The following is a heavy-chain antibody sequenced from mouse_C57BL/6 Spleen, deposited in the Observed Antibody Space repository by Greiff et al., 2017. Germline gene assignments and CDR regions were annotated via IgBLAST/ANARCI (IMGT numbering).Heavy chain of an antibody. V-gene: IGHV1-64*01. J-gene: IGHJ4*01. Sequence: QVQLQQPGAGLVKPGASVKLSCKASGYTFTSYWMHWVKQRPGQGLEWIGMIHPNSGSTNYNEKFKSKATLTVDKYYSTAYMQLSSLTSEDSAVYYCVIYDYYYYAMDYWGQGTSVTVSS. CDR2: IHPNSGST. CDR1: GYTFTSYW. D-gene: IGHD2-4*01. CDR3: VIYDYYYYAMDY.